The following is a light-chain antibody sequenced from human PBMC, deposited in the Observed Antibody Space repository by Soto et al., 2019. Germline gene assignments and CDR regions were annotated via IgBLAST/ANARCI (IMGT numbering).Light chain of an antibody. J-gene: IGKJ1*01. CDR2: GAA. V-gene: IGKV3-15*01. CDR1: QSVFSS. CDR3: QQYHNSPA. Sequence: ETVMTQSPATLSVSPGERATLSCRASQSVFSSLAWYQHKPVQAPRLLIYGAATRATGIPARFSGSGSGTEFTLTISSLQSDDIAVYYCQQYHNSPAFGQGTKVEIK.